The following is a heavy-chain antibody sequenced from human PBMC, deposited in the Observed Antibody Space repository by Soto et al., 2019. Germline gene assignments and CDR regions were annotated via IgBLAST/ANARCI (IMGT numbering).Heavy chain of an antibody. Sequence: PGWALRLSCAASGFTFSSYAMHWVRQAPGKGLEWVAVISYDGSNKYYADSVKGRFTISRDNSKNTLYLQMSSLRAEDTAVYYCERVLSGYYFDYWGQGTLVTVSS. J-gene: IGHJ4*02. CDR3: ERVLSGYYFDY. CDR2: ISYDGSNK. CDR1: GFTFSSYA. D-gene: IGHD3-22*01. V-gene: IGHV3-30-3*01.